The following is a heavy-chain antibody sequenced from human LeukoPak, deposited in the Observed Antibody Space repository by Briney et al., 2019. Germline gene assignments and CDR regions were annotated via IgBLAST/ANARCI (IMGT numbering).Heavy chain of an antibody. D-gene: IGHD3-16*01. J-gene: IGHJ4*02. Sequence: PGGSLRLSCAASGFTFTSNWMSWVRQAPGKGLEWVANIKQDGSEKYYVDSVKGRFIISRDNAKNSLYLHMTSLRAEDTAVYYCARELRTFDSWGQGTLVTVSS. CDR2: IKQDGSEK. CDR3: ARELRTFDS. CDR1: GFTFTSNW. V-gene: IGHV3-7*01.